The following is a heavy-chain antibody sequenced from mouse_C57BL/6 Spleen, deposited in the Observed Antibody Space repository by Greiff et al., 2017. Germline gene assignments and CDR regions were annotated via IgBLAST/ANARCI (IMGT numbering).Heavy chain of an antibody. CDR3: ARKYYGYFDY. CDR1: GYTFTSYW. J-gene: IGHJ2*01. V-gene: IGHV1-50*01. D-gene: IGHD1-1*01. Sequence: VQLQQPGAELVKPGASVKLSCKASGYTFTSYWMQWVKQRPGQGLEWIGEIDPSDSYTNYNQKFKGKATLTVDTSSSTAYMQLSSLTSEDSAVYYCARKYYGYFDYWGQGTTLTVSS. CDR2: IDPSDSYT.